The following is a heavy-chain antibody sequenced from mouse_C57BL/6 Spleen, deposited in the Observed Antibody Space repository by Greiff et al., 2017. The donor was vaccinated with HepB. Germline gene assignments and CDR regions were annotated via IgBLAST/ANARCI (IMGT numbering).Heavy chain of an antibody. J-gene: IGHJ2*01. D-gene: IGHD2-4*01. CDR2: IYPGDGDT. V-gene: IGHV1-80*01. Sequence: QVQLKESGAELVKPGASVKISCKASGYAFSSYWMNWVKQRPGKGLEWIGQIYPGDGDTNYNGKFKGKATLTAEKSSSTAYMQLSSLTSEDSAVYFCARRRGYYDYDDYWGQGTTLTVSS. CDR1: GYAFSSYW. CDR3: ARRRGYYDYDDY.